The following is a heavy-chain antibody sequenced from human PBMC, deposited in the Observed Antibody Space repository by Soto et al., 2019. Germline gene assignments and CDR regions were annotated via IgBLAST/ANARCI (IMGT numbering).Heavy chain of an antibody. V-gene: IGHV4-59*08. J-gene: IGHJ3*02. Sequence: SETLSLTCTVSGASITGYYWSWIRQPPGKGLEWIGYIYNGGSTNYNPSLKSRVTISLDTSTNQLSLRLTSVTAADTAVYYCSRPNGGDYAFDIWGRGTMVTVSS. D-gene: IGHD3-10*01. CDR2: IYNGGST. CDR1: GASITGYY. CDR3: SRPNGGDYAFDI.